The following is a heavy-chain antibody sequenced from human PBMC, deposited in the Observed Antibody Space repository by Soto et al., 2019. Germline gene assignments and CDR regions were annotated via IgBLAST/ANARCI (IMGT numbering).Heavy chain of an antibody. D-gene: IGHD4-17*01. CDR1: GFTFSSYA. CDR2: ISYDGSNK. J-gene: IGHJ6*02. Sequence: GGSLRLSCAASGFTFSSYAMHWVRQAPGKGLEWVAVISYDGSNKYYADSVKGRFTISRDNSKNTLYLQMNSLRAEDTAVYYCARDYGEWSYYYYGMDVWGQGTTVTVSS. CDR3: ARDYGEWSYYYYGMDV. V-gene: IGHV3-30-3*01.